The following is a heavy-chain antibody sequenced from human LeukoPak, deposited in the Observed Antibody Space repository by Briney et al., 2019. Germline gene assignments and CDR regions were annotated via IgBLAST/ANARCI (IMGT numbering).Heavy chain of an antibody. D-gene: IGHD2-2*01. V-gene: IGHV3-21*01. J-gene: IGHJ4*02. CDR2: ISSSSSYI. Sequence: GGSLRLCCAASGFTFSSYSMNWVRQAPGKGLEWVSSISSSSSYIYYADSVKGRFTISRDNAKNSLYLQMNSLRAEDTAVYYCAKDQEPADIVVVPAASDYWGQGTLVTVSS. CDR1: GFTFSSYS. CDR3: AKDQEPADIVVVPAASDY.